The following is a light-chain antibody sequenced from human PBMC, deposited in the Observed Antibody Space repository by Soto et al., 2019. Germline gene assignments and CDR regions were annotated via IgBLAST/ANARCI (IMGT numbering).Light chain of an antibody. CDR1: ITDIGAYNY. CDR3: SSYTSSITPYV. CDR2: GVS. V-gene: IGLV2-14*01. J-gene: IGLJ1*01. Sequence: QSVLTQPASVSGSPGQSITISCTGTITDIGAYNYVSWYQQHPGKAPKLLIYGVSSRPSGVSNRFSGSKSGNAAYLTISGLQADDEAEYYCSSYTSSITPYVFGTGTTLTVL.